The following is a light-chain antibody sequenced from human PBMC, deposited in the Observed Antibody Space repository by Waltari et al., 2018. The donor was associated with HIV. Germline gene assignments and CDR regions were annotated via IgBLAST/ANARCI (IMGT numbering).Light chain of an antibody. CDR1: QHIANS. CDR2: GAF. CDR3: HQYFSDPFT. Sequence: DIQMTQLPSSLSASVGDRVTITCRANQHIANSVSWYQQRPGKVPKLLVYGAFIPQKGVASRFTGSGSGTEYTLTISSLQPEDFATYYCHQYFSDPFTFGGGTKVEI. V-gene: IGKV1-NL1*01. J-gene: IGKJ4*01.